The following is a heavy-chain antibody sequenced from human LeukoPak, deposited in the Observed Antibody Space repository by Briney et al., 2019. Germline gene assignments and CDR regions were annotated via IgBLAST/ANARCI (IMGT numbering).Heavy chain of an antibody. V-gene: IGHV3-48*03. CDR3: ARDGDTSQYYYDSSHAPFAFDI. CDR2: ISSSGSTI. D-gene: IGHD3-22*01. Sequence: PGGSLRLSCAASGFTFSSYEMNWVRLAPGKGLEWVSYISSSGSTIYYADSVKGRFTISRDNAKNSLYLQMNSLRAEDTAVYYCARDGDTSQYYYDSSHAPFAFDIWGQGTMVTVSS. CDR1: GFTFSSYE. J-gene: IGHJ3*02.